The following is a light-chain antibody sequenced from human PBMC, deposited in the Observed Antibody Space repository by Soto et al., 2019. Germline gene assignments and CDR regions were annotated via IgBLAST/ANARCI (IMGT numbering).Light chain of an antibody. CDR1: QSVSSK. Sequence: IVMPQSPVTRSGSTGEGAPLSCTASQSVSSKLAWYQQKPGQAPRLLIYGASTRATGIPARFSGSGSGTEFTLIISSLQSEDSAVYYCQQYNSWLWTFGQGTKVDI. CDR3: QQYNSWLWT. CDR2: GAS. V-gene: IGKV3-15*01. J-gene: IGKJ1*01.